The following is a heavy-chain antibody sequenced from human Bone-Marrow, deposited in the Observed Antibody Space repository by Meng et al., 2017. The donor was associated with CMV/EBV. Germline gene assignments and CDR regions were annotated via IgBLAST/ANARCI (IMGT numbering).Heavy chain of an antibody. CDR1: GGSISSYY. D-gene: IGHD2-2*01. J-gene: IGHJ3*02. V-gene: IGHV4-59*06. Sequence: GSLRLSCTVSGGSISSYYWSWIRQPPGKGLEWIGYIYYSGSTYYNPSLKSRVTISVDTSKNQFSLKLSSVTAADTAVYYCARDRYCSSTSCFPLHAFDIWGQGTRVTVSS. CDR3: ARDRYCSSTSCFPLHAFDI. CDR2: IYYSGST.